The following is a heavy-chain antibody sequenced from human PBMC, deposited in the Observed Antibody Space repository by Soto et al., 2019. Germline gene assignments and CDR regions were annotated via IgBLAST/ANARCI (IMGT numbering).Heavy chain of an antibody. CDR1: GYTFTSFY. J-gene: IGHJ4*02. D-gene: IGHD4-17*01. Sequence: QVQLLQSGAEVKKPGASVKVSCKASGYTFTSFYMHWVRQAPGQGLEWMGIINPSGGSTNYAQTFQGRVTMTRDTSTSTVYMELSSLRSEDTAVYYCTRDLQRDYDYWGQGTLVTVSS. CDR3: TRDLQRDYDY. V-gene: IGHV1-46*03. CDR2: INPSGGST.